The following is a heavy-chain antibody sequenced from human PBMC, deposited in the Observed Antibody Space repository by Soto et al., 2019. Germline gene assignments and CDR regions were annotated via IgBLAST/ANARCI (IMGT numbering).Heavy chain of an antibody. CDR2: ISSTTNYI. V-gene: IGHV3-21*01. Sequence: GGSLRLSCAASGFTFTRYSMNWVRQAPGKGLEWVSSISSTTNYIYYADSMKGRFTVSRDNAKNSVYLEMNGLSAEDTAVYYCARESEDLTSNFDYWGQGTMVTVSS. CDR1: GFTFTRYS. CDR3: ARESEDLTSNFDY. J-gene: IGHJ4*02.